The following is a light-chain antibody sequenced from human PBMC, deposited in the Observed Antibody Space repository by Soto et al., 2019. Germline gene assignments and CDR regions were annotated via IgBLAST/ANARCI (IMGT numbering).Light chain of an antibody. V-gene: IGLV2-23*01. CDR2: EDT. Sequence: QSVLTQPASVSGSPGQSIVISCTGTSSDVGSYNLVSWYQQHPGKAPKLMIYEDTKRPSGVSDRFSGSKSGNTASLTISGLQAEDEADYYCCSYATSSTYVFGTGTKVTVL. CDR3: CSYATSSTYV. J-gene: IGLJ1*01. CDR1: SSDVGSYNL.